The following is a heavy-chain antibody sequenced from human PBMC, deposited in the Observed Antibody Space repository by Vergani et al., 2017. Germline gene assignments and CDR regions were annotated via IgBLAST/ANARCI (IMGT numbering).Heavy chain of an antibody. V-gene: IGHV4-31*03. CDR1: GGSISSGGYY. Sequence: QVQLQESGPGLVKPSQTLSLTCTVSGGSISSGGYYWSWLRPHPGKGLEWIGYIYYSGNTYYNPSLKSRVTISVDTSKNQFSLKLSSVTAADTAVDYCAGGCLRWLGWLGALNWLDPWGQGTLVTVSS. CDR2: IYYSGNT. D-gene: IGHD3-3*01. CDR3: AGGCLRWLGWLGALNWLDP. J-gene: IGHJ5*02.